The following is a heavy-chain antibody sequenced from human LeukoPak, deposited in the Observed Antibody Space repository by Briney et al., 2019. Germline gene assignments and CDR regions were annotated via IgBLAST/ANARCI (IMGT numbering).Heavy chain of an antibody. CDR3: ARVLILGSSTSHIFDY. CDR1: GYTFTGYY. D-gene: IGHD2-2*01. CDR2: INTNSGYT. J-gene: IGHJ4*02. Sequence: KPGASVTVSCTASGYTFTGYYMHWVRQAPGRGLEWMGWINTNSGYTNYGQKFQGRVTMARDTSISTAYMELSRLRSDDTAVYYCARVLILGSSTSHIFDYWGQGTLVTVSS. V-gene: IGHV1-2*02.